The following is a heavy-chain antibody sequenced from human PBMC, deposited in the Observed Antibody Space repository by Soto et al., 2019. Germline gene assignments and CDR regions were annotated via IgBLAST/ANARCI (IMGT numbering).Heavy chain of an antibody. CDR3: ARAGVVPAAPAHH. CDR1: GGSFSGYF. J-gene: IGHJ5*02. V-gene: IGHV4-34*02. CDR2: INHNGGT. D-gene: IGHD2-2*01. Sequence: QVQLQQWGAGQLKPSETLSLTCAVYGGSFSGYFWSWIRQPPGKGLEWIGEINHNGGTNYNPSLKSRVTISLDTSKNQVSMNLNSVTAADTAVYYCARAGVVPAAPAHHWGQGTLVPVSS.